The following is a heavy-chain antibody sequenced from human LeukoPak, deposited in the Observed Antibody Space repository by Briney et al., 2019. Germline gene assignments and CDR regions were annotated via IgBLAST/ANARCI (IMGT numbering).Heavy chain of an antibody. Sequence: GGSLRLSCAASGFTFSSYEMNWVRQAPGKGLEWVSYISSSGSTIYYADSVQGRFTISRDNAKNSLYLQMNSLRAEDTAVYYCARDSRLLWFGELSRPIDYWGQGTLVTVSS. CDR2: ISSSGSTI. D-gene: IGHD3-10*01. CDR1: GFTFSSYE. J-gene: IGHJ4*02. V-gene: IGHV3-48*03. CDR3: ARDSRLLWFGELSRPIDY.